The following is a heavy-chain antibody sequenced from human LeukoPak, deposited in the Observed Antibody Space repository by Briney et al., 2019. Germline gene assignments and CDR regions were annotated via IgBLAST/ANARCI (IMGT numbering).Heavy chain of an antibody. CDR2: ISYDGSNK. CDR1: GFSFTDLG. D-gene: IGHD6-13*01. V-gene: IGHV3-30*18. CDR3: AKDLARIAAAAPPDY. Sequence: GGSLRLSCAASGFSFTDLGMHWVRQAPGKGLEWVAVISYDGSNKYYADSVKGRFTISRDNSKNTLYLQMNSLRAEDTAVYYCAKDLARIAAAAPPDYWGQGTLVTVSS. J-gene: IGHJ4*02.